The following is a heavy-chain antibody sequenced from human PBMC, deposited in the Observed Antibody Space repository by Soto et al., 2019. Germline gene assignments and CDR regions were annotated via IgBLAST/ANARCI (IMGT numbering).Heavy chain of an antibody. CDR3: TRATFDV. CDR1: GFSFSTYA. Sequence: PGGSLRLSCAVSGFSFSTYAMHWVRQAPGKGLEWLAIIWFDGVKEYYAESVRGQFTISIDNSKNTVFLQMDTVGAEDSALYYCTRATFDVWGQGTTVTVSS. V-gene: IGHV3-33*01. J-gene: IGHJ6*02. CDR2: IWFDGVKE.